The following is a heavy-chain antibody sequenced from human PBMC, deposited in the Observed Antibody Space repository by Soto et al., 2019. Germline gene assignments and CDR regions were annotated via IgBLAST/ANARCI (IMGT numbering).Heavy chain of an antibody. Sequence: QLHLVQSGAVVKKPGASVTVSCSASGYPVTAYYMHWVRQAPGRGLEWMGGINPATGAAKYTQTYQGRVTMPRGPSTSTVFMELGGLTSVGTAVFFCARGGGVGVAGSAAFDMWGQGTLVTVSS. D-gene: IGHD3-3*01. J-gene: IGHJ3*02. CDR1: GYPVTAYY. CDR3: ARGGGVGVAGSAAFDM. CDR2: INPATGAA. V-gene: IGHV1-2*02.